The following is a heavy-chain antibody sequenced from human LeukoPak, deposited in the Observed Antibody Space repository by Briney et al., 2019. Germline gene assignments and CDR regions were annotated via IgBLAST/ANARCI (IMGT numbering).Heavy chain of an antibody. CDR2: IIPIFGTA. V-gene: IGHV1-69*06. D-gene: IGHD3-22*01. CDR1: GGTFSSYA. Sequence: SVKVSCKASGGTFSSYAISWVRQAPGQGLEWMGGIIPIFGTANYSRKFQGRVTITADKSTSTAYMELSSLRSEDTAVYYCARKVPNDSSGYYYRGQFDPWGQGTLVTVSS. CDR3: ARKVPNDSSGYYYRGQFDP. J-gene: IGHJ5*02.